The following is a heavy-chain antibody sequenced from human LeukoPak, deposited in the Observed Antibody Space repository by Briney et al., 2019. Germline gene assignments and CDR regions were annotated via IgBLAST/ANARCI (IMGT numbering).Heavy chain of an antibody. Sequence: PSQTLSLTCAVSGGSISSGVYSWSWIRQPPGKGLEWIEYIYHSGSTYYNPSLKSRVTISIDRSKNQFSLKLNSVTAADTAVYYCARGPYCGGDCYSGNNWFDPWGQGTLVTVSS. V-gene: IGHV4-30-2*01. J-gene: IGHJ5*02. CDR2: IYHSGST. CDR1: GGSISSGVYS. D-gene: IGHD2-21*02. CDR3: ARGPYCGGDCYSGNNWFDP.